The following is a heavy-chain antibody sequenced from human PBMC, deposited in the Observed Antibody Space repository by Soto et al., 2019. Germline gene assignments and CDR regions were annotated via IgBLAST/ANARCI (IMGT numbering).Heavy chain of an antibody. Sequence: SETLSLTCAVYGGSFSGYYWSWIRQPPGKGLEWIGEINHSGSTNYNPSLKSRVTISVDTSKNQFSLKLSSVTAADTAVYYCARVRGVVVVAATDHYFDYWGQGTPVTVSS. CDR1: GGSFSGYY. CDR3: ARVRGVVVVAATDHYFDY. D-gene: IGHD2-15*01. V-gene: IGHV4-34*01. J-gene: IGHJ4*02. CDR2: INHSGST.